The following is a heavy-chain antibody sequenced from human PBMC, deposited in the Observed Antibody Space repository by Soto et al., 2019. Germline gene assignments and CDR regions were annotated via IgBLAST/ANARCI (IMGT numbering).Heavy chain of an antibody. J-gene: IGHJ4*02. D-gene: IGHD3-9*01. CDR3: ASRILTGYSYLDY. V-gene: IGHV4-4*02. Sequence: SETLSLTCAVSGGSISSSNWWSWVRQPPGKGLEWIGEIYHSGSTNYNPSLESRVTISVDKSKNQFSLKLSSVTAADTAVYYCASRILTGYSYLDYWGQGTLVTVSS. CDR2: IYHSGST. CDR1: GGSISSSNW.